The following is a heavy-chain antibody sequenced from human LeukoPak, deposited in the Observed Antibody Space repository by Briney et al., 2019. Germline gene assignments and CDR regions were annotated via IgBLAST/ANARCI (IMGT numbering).Heavy chain of an antibody. CDR2: ISYDGSNK. V-gene: IGHV3-30*18. J-gene: IGHJ6*02. CDR3: AKASELLWFGGSPYGMDV. D-gene: IGHD3-10*01. CDR1: GFTFSSYG. Sequence: GGSLRLSCAASGFTFSSYGMHWVRQAPGKGLEWVAVISYDGSNKYYADSVKGRFTISRDNSKNTLYLQMNSLRAEDTAVYYCAKASELLWFGGSPYGMDVWGQGTTVTVSS.